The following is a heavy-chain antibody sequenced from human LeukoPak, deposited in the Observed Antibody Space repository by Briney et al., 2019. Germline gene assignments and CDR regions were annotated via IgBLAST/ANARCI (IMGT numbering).Heavy chain of an antibody. J-gene: IGHJ4*02. D-gene: IGHD6-13*01. CDR3: ARGSSIAAAGTSYFDY. V-gene: IGHV4-34*01. Sequence: PSETLSLTCAVYGGSFGGYYWSWIRQPPGKGLEWIGEINHSGSTNYNPSLKSRVTISVDTSKNQFSLKLSSVTAADTAVYYCARGSSIAAAGTSYFDYWGQGTLVTVSS. CDR2: INHSGST. CDR1: GGSFGGYY.